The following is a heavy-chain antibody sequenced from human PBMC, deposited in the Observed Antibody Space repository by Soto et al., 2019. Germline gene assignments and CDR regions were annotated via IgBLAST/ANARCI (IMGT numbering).Heavy chain of an antibody. J-gene: IGHJ3*01. Sequence: GESLKISCKGSGYTFTGNWIGWVLQMPGKGLEWMGIIFPIDSDTRYSPSSQGQVTISADNSISTAYLQWSSLKASDTAIYYCATPGGRDFNAFDVWGQGTMVTVSS. V-gene: IGHV5-51*01. CDR2: IFPIDSDT. CDR3: ATPGGRDFNAFDV. D-gene: IGHD2-21*02. CDR1: GYTFTGNW.